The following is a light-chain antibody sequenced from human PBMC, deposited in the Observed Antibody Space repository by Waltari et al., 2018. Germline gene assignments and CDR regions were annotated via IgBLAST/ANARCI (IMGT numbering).Light chain of an antibody. J-gene: IGKJ4*01. V-gene: IGKV3-11*01. CDR2: DAS. CDR3: QQRSNWPFT. CDR1: QSVSSD. Sequence: EIVFTQSPATLSLSPGERATLSCRASQSVSSDLAWFLQKPGHAPRLLIYDASDRATGIPARFSGSGSGTDFTLTISSLEPEDFAVYYCQQRSNWPFTFGGGTKVEIK.